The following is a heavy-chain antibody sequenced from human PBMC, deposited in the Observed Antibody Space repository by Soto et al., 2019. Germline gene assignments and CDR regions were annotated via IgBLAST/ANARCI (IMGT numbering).Heavy chain of an antibody. V-gene: IGHV3-11*01. Sequence: GGSLRLSCAASGFTFSDYYMSWIRQAPGKGLEWVSYISSSGSTIYYADSVKGRFTISRDNAKNSLYLQMNSLRAEDTAVYYCARIKSGITIFGVVIPPLDYWGQGTLITVSS. CDR1: GFTFSDYY. J-gene: IGHJ4*02. CDR3: ARIKSGITIFGVVIPPLDY. CDR2: ISSSGSTI. D-gene: IGHD3-3*01.